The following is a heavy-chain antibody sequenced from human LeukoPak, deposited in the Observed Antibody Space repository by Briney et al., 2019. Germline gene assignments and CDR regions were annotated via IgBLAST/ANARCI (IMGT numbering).Heavy chain of an antibody. CDR2: ISYDGSNK. J-gene: IGHJ4*02. D-gene: IGHD3-22*01. CDR1: GFTFSSYA. V-gene: IGHV3-30-3*01. Sequence: GRSLRLSCAASGFTFSSYAMHWVRQAPGKGLEWVAVISYDGSNKYYADSVKGRFTISRDNSKNTLYLQMNSLRAEDTAVYYCARDPRYYYDSGGYDFYFDYWGQGTLVTVSS. CDR3: ARDPRYYYDSGGYDFYFDY.